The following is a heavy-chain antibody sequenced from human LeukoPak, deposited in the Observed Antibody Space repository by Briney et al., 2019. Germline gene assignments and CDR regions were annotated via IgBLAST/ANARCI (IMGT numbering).Heavy chain of an antibody. D-gene: IGHD3-22*01. V-gene: IGHV1-69*13. J-gene: IGHJ6*02. Sequence: SVKVSCKASGGTFSSYAISWVRQAPGQGLEWMGRIIPIFGTANYAQKFQGRVTITADESTSTAYMELSSLRSEDTAVYYCARGNYYDSSGYYYYYYGMDVWGQGTTVTVSS. CDR1: GGTFSSYA. CDR2: IIPIFGTA. CDR3: ARGNYYDSSGYYYYYYGMDV.